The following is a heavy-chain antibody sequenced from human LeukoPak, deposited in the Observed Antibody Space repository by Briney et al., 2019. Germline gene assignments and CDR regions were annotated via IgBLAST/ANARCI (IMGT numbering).Heavy chain of an antibody. V-gene: IGHV3-48*04. CDR1: GFTFSSYG. CDR2: ISSSSSTI. J-gene: IGHJ4*02. CDR3: ARRHPIDY. Sequence: PGGSLRLSCAASGFTFSSYGMHWVRQATGKGLEWVSYISSSSSTIYYADSVKGRFTISRDNAKNSLYLQMNSLRAEDTAVYYCARRHPIDYWGQGTLVTVSS.